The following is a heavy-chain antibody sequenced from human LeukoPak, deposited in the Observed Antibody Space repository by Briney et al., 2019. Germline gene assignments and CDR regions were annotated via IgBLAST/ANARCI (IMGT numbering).Heavy chain of an antibody. CDR1: GYTFINYY. CDR3: ARHSLPGTTPFDY. V-gene: IGHV1-46*01. Sequence: ASVKVSCKASGYTFINYYIHWVRQAPGQGLEWVGIINPSGGSTTYAQKFQGRVSMTRDTCTSTVYMELSSLESDDTALYYCARHSLPGTTPFDYWGQGTLVTVSS. CDR2: INPSGGST. J-gene: IGHJ4*02. D-gene: IGHD1-1*01.